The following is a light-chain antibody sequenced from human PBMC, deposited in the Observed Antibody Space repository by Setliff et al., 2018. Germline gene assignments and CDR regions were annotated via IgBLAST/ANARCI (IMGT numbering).Light chain of an antibody. CDR3: VTWDSSLSVVL. CDR2: DSN. Sequence: QSALAQPPSASGSPGQSVTISCSGSSSNIASNYVSWYQQVPGAAPKLLLYDSNKRPSGIPDRFSGSKSGTSATLDITGLQTGDEADYYCVTWDSSLSVVLFGGGTKVTVL. J-gene: IGLJ2*01. CDR1: SSNIASNY. V-gene: IGLV1-51*01.